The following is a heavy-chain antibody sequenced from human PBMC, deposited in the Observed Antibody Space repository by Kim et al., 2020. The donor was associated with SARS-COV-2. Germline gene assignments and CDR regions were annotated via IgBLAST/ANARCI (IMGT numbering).Heavy chain of an antibody. J-gene: IGHJ2*01. CDR1: GGSFSGYY. Sequence: SETLSLTCAVYGGSFSGYYWSWIRQPPGKGLEWIGEINHSGSTNYNPSLKSRVTISVDTSKNQFSLKLSSVTAADTAVYYCARRVLHGAKPVGWYFDLWGRGTLVTVSS. CDR3: ARRVLHGAKPVGWYFDL. D-gene: IGHD2-8*01. V-gene: IGHV4-34*01. CDR2: INHSGST.